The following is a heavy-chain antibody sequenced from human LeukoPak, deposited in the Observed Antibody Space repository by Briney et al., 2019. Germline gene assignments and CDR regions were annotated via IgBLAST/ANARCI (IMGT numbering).Heavy chain of an antibody. V-gene: IGHV3-23*01. CDR1: GITFSSYG. J-gene: IGHJ6*03. D-gene: IGHD2-15*01. Sequence: GGTLRLSCAASGITFSSYGMSWVRQAPGKGLEWVSSISSTGGTTYYADSVKGRFTISRGNSKNTLYLQMNSLRAEDTAIYYCAKNGDRGAYCTGGTCYPYFYYYMDVWGKGTTVTVSS. CDR3: AKNGDRGAYCTGGTCYPYFYYYMDV. CDR2: ISSTGGTT.